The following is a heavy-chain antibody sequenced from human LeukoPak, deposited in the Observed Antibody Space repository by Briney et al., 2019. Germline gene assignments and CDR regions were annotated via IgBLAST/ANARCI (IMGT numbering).Heavy chain of an antibody. Sequence: PETLSLTCTVPVGSISSYYWSWIRHPPGEGREWSGYIYYSGSTNYNPSLKSRVTISVDTSKNQFSLKLSSVTAADTAVYYCARVDYVWGSYRYPNWFAAWGQGTLVTVSS. CDR3: ARVDYVWGSYRYPNWFAA. CDR2: IYYSGST. D-gene: IGHD3-16*02. J-gene: IGHJ5*02. V-gene: IGHV4-59*01. CDR1: VGSISSYY.